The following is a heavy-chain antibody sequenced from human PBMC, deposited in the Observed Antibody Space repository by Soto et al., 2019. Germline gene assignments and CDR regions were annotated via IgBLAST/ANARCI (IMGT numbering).Heavy chain of an antibody. Sequence: QITLKESGPTLVKPTQTLTLTCTFSGLSLRTTGVGVGWVRQPPGKALEWLALLYWDDDTRYSPSLNSRPTNTQKTPEKQVVLTMTNLDTVDTATYYCVQGRCGRDCLQIYSTHSYDGWDVWGPGTTVTVSS. J-gene: IGHJ6*02. CDR1: GLSLRTTGVG. D-gene: IGHD2-21*02. V-gene: IGHV2-5*02. CDR2: LYWDDDT. CDR3: VQGRCGRDCLQIYSTHSYDGWDV.